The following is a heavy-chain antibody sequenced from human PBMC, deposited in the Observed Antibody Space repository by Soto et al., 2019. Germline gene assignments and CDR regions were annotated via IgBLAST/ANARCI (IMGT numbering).Heavy chain of an antibody. D-gene: IGHD3-10*01. CDR1: GFTFSNAW. CDR3: TTDLFREVRGVIIFPGVPPVDY. V-gene: IGHV3-15*01. Sequence: TGGSLRLSCAASGFTFSNAWMSWVRQAPGKGLEWVGRIKSKTDGGTTDYAAPVKGRFTISRDDSKNTLYLQMNSLKTEDTAVYYCTTDLFREVRGVIIFPGVPPVDYWGQGTLVTVSS. J-gene: IGHJ4*02. CDR2: IKSKTDGGTT.